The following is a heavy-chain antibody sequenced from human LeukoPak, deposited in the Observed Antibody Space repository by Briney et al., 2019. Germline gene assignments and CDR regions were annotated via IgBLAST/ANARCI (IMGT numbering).Heavy chain of an antibody. CDR3: ARGRGYSGYERDF. J-gene: IGHJ4*02. V-gene: IGHV4-34*01. Sequence: SETLSRTCAVYGGSFSGYYWSWIRQPPGKGLEWIGEINHSGSTNYNPSLKSRVTISVDTSKNQFSLKLSSVTAADTAVYYCARGRGYSGYERDFWGQGTLVTVSS. CDR1: GGSFSGYY. CDR2: INHSGST. D-gene: IGHD5-12*01.